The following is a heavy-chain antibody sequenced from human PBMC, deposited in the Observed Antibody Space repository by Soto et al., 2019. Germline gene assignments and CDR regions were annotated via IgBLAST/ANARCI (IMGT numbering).Heavy chain of an antibody. J-gene: IGHJ4*02. V-gene: IGHV3-30-3*01. CDR3: TRDMDYGDRAFGDY. CDR2: ISYDGSKK. Sequence: GGSLRLSCAASGFTFSSFALYWVRQAPGKGLEWVAVISYDGSKKYYADSVKGRFTISRDNSKNTLYLQMNGLRTEDTAVYYCTRDMDYGDRAFGDYWGQGTMVTVSS. CDR1: GFTFSSFA. D-gene: IGHD4-17*01.